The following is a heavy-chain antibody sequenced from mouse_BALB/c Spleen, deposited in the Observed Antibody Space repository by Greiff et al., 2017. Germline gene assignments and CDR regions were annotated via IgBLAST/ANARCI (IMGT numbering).Heavy chain of an antibody. Sequence: EVMLVESGGGLVQPGGSLRLSCATSGFTFTDYYMSWVRQPPGKALEWLGFIRNKANGYTTEYSASVKGRFTISRDNSQSILYLQMNTLRAEDSATYYCARNSYYYYAMDYWGQGTSVTVSS. CDR2: IRNKANGYTT. J-gene: IGHJ4*01. D-gene: IGHD5-2*01. V-gene: IGHV7-3*02. CDR1: GFTFTDYY. CDR3: ARNSYYYYAMDY.